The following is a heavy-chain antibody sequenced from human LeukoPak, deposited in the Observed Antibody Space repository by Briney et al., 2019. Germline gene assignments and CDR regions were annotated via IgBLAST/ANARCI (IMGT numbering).Heavy chain of an antibody. D-gene: IGHD6-13*01. V-gene: IGHV7-4-1*02. J-gene: IGHJ6*03. CDR2: INTNTGNP. CDR3: ARGIAAAQARYYYYYMDV. Sequence: ASVKVSCKASGYTFTSYAMNWVRQAPGQGLEWMGWINTNTGNPTYAQGFTGRFVFSLDTSVSTAYLQISSLKAEDTAVYYCARGIAAAQARYYYYYMDVWGKGTTVTVSS. CDR1: GYTFTSYA.